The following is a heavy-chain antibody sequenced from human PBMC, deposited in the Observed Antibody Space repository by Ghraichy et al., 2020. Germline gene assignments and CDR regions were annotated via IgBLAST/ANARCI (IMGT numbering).Heavy chain of an antibody. Sequence: GGSLRLSCAASGFSFSNFAMTWVRQAPGKGLEWVSTITGRSDTTYYADSVKGRFTISRDNSRSTLYVQMSSLRADDTAIYYFVKDWGNYGSGSYDYFDYWGHGTLVTVSS. CDR2: ITGRSDTT. CDR3: VKDWGNYGSGSYDYFDY. D-gene: IGHD3-10*01. V-gene: IGHV3-23*01. CDR1: GFSFSNFA. J-gene: IGHJ4*01.